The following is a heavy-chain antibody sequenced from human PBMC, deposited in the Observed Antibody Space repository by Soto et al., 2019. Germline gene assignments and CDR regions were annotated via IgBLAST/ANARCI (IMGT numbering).Heavy chain of an antibody. J-gene: IGHJ4*02. CDR3: ARLPRDCSGGSCYRFEY. D-gene: IGHD2-15*01. CDR1: GGSISSYY. V-gene: IGHV4-59*08. Sequence: PSETLSLTCTVSGGSISSYYWSWIRQPPGKGLEWIGYIYYSGSTNYNPSLKSRVTISVDTSKNQFSLKLSSVTAADTAVYYCARLPRDCSGGSCYRFEYWGQGTLVTVSS. CDR2: IYYSGST.